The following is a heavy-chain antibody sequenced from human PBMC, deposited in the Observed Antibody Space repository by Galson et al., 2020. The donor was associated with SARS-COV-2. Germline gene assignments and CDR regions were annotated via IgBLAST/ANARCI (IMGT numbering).Heavy chain of an antibody. CDR3: AKDSVDTGRNYYYCGMDV. J-gene: IGHJ6*02. D-gene: IGHD1-26*01. V-gene: IGHV3-23*01. CDR1: GFTFSSYA. CDR2: ISGSGGST. Sequence: GESLKISCAASGFTFSSYAMSWVRQAPGKGLEWVSTISGSGGSTYYADSVKGRFTISRDNSKNTLYLQMNSLRAEDTAVYYCAKDSVDTGRNYYYCGMDVWGQGTTVTVSS.